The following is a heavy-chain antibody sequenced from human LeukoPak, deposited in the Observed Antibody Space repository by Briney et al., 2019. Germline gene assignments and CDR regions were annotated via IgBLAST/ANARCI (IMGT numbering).Heavy chain of an antibody. V-gene: IGHV3-30*18. D-gene: IGHD6-19*01. Sequence: GGSLRLSCAASGFTFSSYGMHWVRQAPGKGLEWVAVISYDGSNKYYADSVKGRFTISRDNSKNTLYLQMNSLRAEDTAVYYCAKEQAVASDYWGQGTLVTASS. CDR3: AKEQAVASDY. CDR2: ISYDGSNK. J-gene: IGHJ4*02. CDR1: GFTFSSYG.